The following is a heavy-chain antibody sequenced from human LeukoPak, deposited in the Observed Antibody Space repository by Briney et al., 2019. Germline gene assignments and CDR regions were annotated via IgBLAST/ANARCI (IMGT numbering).Heavy chain of an antibody. D-gene: IGHD3-22*01. CDR2: IYYSGST. CDR1: GGSITSSSYY. Sequence: SETLSLTCTVSGGSITSSSYYWGWIRQPPGKGLEWIGSIYYSGSTYYNPSLKSRVTISVDTPKNQFSLKLSSVTAADTAVYYCARQANYYDSSGYSYYFDYWGQGTLVTVSS. V-gene: IGHV4-39*01. CDR3: ARQANYYDSSGYSYYFDY. J-gene: IGHJ4*02.